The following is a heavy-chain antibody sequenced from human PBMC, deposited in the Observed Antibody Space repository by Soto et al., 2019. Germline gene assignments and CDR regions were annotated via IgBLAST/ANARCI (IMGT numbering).Heavy chain of an antibody. V-gene: IGHV3-73*01. J-gene: IGHJ6*02. CDR1: GFTFSGSA. D-gene: IGHD3-10*01. Sequence: GGSLRLSRAASGFTFSGSAMHWVRQASGKGLEWVGRIRSKANSYATAYAASVKGRFTISRDDSKNTAYLQMNSLKTEDTAVYYCTRPYYGSGTKSYYYYGMDVWGQGTTVTVSS. CDR2: IRSKANSYAT. CDR3: TRPYYGSGTKSYYYYGMDV.